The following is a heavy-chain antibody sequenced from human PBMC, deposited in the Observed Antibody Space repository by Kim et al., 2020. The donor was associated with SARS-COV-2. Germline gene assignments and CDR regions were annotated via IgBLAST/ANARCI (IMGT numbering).Heavy chain of an antibody. CDR3: AHSRTSSNWNYVAFDV. CDR2: IYWDDDK. D-gene: IGHD1-7*01. Sequence: SGPTLVNPTQTLTLTCTFSGFSLSTSVVGVGWIRQPPGKALEWLALIYWDDDKRYSPSLKTRLTITKDTSKNQVVLTMTNMDPVDTATYYCAHSRTSSNWNYVAFDVWGQGTMVTVSS. J-gene: IGHJ3*01. CDR1: GFSLSTSVVG. V-gene: IGHV2-5*02.